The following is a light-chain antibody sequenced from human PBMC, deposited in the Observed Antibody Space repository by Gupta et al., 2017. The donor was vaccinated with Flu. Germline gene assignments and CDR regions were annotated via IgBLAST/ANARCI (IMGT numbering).Light chain of an antibody. J-gene: IGKJ2*01. CDR3: QQGNSLPYT. CDR1: QHISSC. CDR2: GAS. Sequence: PSSVSVSGGDRVTITCRASQHISSCLAWYQQKPGKAPKLLIYGASSLESGVPPRFSGSGSGTDFTLTISSLQPEDFASYYCQQGNSLPYTFGQGTKLEIK. V-gene: IGKV1-12*01.